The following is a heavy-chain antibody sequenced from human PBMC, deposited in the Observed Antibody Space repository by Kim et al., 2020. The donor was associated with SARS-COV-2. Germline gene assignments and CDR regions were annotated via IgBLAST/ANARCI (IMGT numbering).Heavy chain of an antibody. J-gene: IGHJ4*02. Sequence: SVKVSCKASGGTFSSYAISWVRQAPGQGLEWMGRIIPILGIANYAQKFQGRVTITADKSTSTAYMELSSLRSEDTAVYYCARERIQLSKIDYWGQGTLVTVSS. CDR2: IIPILGIA. D-gene: IGHD5-18*01. CDR1: GGTFSSYA. V-gene: IGHV1-69*04. CDR3: ARERIQLSKIDY.